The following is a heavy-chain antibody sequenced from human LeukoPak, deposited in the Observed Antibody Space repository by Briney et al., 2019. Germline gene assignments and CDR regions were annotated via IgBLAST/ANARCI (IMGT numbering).Heavy chain of an antibody. D-gene: IGHD6-19*01. CDR3: ARRGQGDNSGWFGEFDY. Sequence: ASLKISCKGSGYSFTTHWIAWVRQMPGKGLEWMGIIYLGDSDTTHSPSFQGQVTISADKSISTAYLQWSNLKASDTAIYYCARRGQGDNSGWFGEFDYWGQGTLVTVSS. CDR1: GYSFTTHW. V-gene: IGHV5-51*01. J-gene: IGHJ4*02. CDR2: IYLGDSDT.